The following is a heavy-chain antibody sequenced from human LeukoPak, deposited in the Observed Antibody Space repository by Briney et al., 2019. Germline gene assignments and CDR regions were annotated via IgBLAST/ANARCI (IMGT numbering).Heavy chain of an antibody. CDR1: GYSFTSYW. CDR3: ARPRDSSGYWFDP. CDR2: IYPGDSDT. V-gene: IGHV5-51*01. J-gene: IGHJ5*02. Sequence: KVSCKGSGYSFTSYWIGWVRQMPGKGLEWMGIIYPGDSDTRYSPSFQGQVTISADKSISTAYLQWSSLKASDTAMYYCARPRDSSGYWFDPWGQGTLVTVSS. D-gene: IGHD3-22*01.